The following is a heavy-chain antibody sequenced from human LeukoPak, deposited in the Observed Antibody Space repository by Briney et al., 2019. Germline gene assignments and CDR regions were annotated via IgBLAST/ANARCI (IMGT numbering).Heavy chain of an antibody. J-gene: IGHJ4*02. V-gene: IGHV3-23*01. D-gene: IGHD3-3*01. CDR1: GFTFSSYA. Sequence: GGSLRLSRAASGFTFSSYAMSWVRQAPGKGLEWVSAISGSGGSTYYADSVKGRFTISRDNSKNTLYLQMNSPRAEDTAVYYCAKPTDTIFGVVIHYFDYWGQGTLVTVSS. CDR3: AKPTDTIFGVVIHYFDY. CDR2: ISGSGGST.